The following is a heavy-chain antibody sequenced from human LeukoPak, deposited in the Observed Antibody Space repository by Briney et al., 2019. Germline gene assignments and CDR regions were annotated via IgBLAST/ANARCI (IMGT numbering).Heavy chain of an antibody. J-gene: IGHJ1*01. V-gene: IGHV3-66*01. CDR3: TRGQSYCCADCYSD. CDR1: GFSVSNYY. CDR2: MYTGGGR. Sequence: GGSLRLSCAASGFSVSNYYMSWVRQPPGKGLEWVSVMYTGGGRYYGDSVKGRFTISRDNSKNTVFLQMNSLRVEDTALYYCTRGQSYCCADCYSDWGQGTLGTGSP. D-gene: IGHD2-21*02.